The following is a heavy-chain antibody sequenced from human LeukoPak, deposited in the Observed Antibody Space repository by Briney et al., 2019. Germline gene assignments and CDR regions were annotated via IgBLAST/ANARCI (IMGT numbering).Heavy chain of an antibody. Sequence: SETLSLTCTVSGGSISSYYWGWIRQPPGKGLEWIGSIYYSGSTYYNPSLKSRVTISVDTSKNQFSLKLSSVTAADTAVYYCARDVKQQLVRWFDPWGQGTLVTVSS. CDR2: IYYSGST. J-gene: IGHJ5*02. D-gene: IGHD6-13*01. CDR3: ARDVKQQLVRWFDP. CDR1: GGSISSYY. V-gene: IGHV4-39*07.